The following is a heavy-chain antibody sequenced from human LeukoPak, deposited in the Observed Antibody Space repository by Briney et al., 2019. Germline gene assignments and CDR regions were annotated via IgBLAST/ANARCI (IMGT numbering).Heavy chain of an antibody. J-gene: IGHJ4*02. D-gene: IGHD1-1*01. CDR1: GFTFNTYW. V-gene: IGHV3-74*01. CDR2: INSDGSST. Sequence: PGGSLRLSCAASGFTFNTYWMHWVRQSPGKGLVWVSRINSDGSSTTYADSVKGRFTISRDNAKNTVYLQMNSLRDEDTAVYYCTKGGTVGFDSWGQGTVVTVSP. CDR3: TKGGTVGFDS.